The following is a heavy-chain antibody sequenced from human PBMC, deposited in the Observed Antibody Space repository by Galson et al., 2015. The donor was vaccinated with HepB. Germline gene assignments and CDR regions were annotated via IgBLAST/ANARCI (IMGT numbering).Heavy chain of an antibody. CDR3: ARDRGSPFLREWPLYGMDV. CDR1: GGSIRRGGYY. V-gene: IGHV4-31*03. J-gene: IGHJ6*02. D-gene: IGHD3-10*01. CDR2: IDYSGTT. Sequence: TLSLTCTVSGGSIRRGGYYWSWIRQHPGKGLEWIGEIDYSGTTYYNPALKSRIVMSVDTSENQFSLRLSSVTAADTAVYYCARDRGSPFLREWPLYGMDVWGHGTTVTVSS.